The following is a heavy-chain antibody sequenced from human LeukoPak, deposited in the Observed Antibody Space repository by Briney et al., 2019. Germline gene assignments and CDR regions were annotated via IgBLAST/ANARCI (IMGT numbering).Heavy chain of an antibody. Sequence: GGSLRLSCAASGFTFSDYYMNWIRQAPGKGLEWVSYLSSSGSTIYYADSVKGRFTISRDNAKNSLYLQMNSLRVEDTAVYFCARDRDNYMDVWGKGTTVTISS. J-gene: IGHJ6*03. CDR1: GFTFSDYY. CDR3: ARDRDNYMDV. CDR2: LSSSGSTI. V-gene: IGHV3-11*04.